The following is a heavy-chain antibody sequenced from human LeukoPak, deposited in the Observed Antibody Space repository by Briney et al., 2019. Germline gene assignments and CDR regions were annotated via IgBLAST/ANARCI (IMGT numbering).Heavy chain of an antibody. J-gene: IGHJ4*02. CDR1: GYTFTGYY. CDR3: ARDLGTARPGYYFDY. V-gene: IGHV1-2*02. D-gene: IGHD6-6*01. CDR2: INPNSGGT. Sequence: ASVEVSCKASGYTFTGYYMHWVRQAPGQELEWMGWINPNSGGTNYAQKFQGRVTMTRDTSISTAYMELSRLRSDDTAVYYCARDLGTARPGYYFDYWGQGTLVTVSS.